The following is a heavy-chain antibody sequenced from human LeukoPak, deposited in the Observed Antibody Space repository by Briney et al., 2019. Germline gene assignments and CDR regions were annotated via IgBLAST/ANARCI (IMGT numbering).Heavy chain of an antibody. Sequence: SETLSLTCSVSIGSISSSKWWSWVRQSPVKGLEWMGEIYLYGTTNYNPSFTSRVTMSVDRSRNKFSLKLTSVTAADTAVYYCARQKWEQQGRDYYFNGLDVWGPGTTVIVSS. V-gene: IGHV4-4*02. CDR3: ARQKWEQQGRDYYFNGLDV. D-gene: IGHD1/OR15-1a*01. CDR1: IGSISSSKW. CDR2: IYLYGTT. J-gene: IGHJ6*02.